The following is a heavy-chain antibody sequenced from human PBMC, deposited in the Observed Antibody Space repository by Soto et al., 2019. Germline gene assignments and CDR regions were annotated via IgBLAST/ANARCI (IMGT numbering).Heavy chain of an antibody. Sequence: EVQLVESGGGLLQPGRSLSLSFAASGFTFDVYARTWVRQAPGRGLEWVSGISWNSGSIGYADSVKGRFTISRDNAKNSLYLQMNSLRAEDTALYYCAKDLYGDYDDYWGQGTLVTVSS. CDR3: AKDLYGDYDDY. V-gene: IGHV3-9*01. CDR1: GFTFDVYA. D-gene: IGHD4-17*01. CDR2: ISWNSGSI. J-gene: IGHJ4*02.